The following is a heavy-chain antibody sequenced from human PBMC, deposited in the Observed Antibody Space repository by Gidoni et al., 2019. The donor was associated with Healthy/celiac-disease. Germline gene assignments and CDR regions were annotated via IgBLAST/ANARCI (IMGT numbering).Heavy chain of an antibody. CDR2: INPSGGST. CDR1: GYTFTSYY. V-gene: IGHV1-46*01. Sequence: QVQLVQSGAEVKQPGASVKVSCKASGYTFTSYYMHCVRQAPGQGLEWMGIINPSGGSTSYAQKFQGRVTMTRDTSTSTVYMELSSLRSEDTAVYYCARGNYGGSTKGGDSYGDDYWGQGTLVTVSS. J-gene: IGHJ4*02. D-gene: IGHD5-18*01. CDR3: ARGNYGGSTKGGDSYGDDY.